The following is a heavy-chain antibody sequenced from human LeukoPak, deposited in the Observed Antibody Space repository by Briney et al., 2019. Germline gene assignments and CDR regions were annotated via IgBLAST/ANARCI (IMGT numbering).Heavy chain of an antibody. CDR2: IYSGGST. Sequence: GGSLRLSCTASGFTVSSNYMSWVRQAPGKGLEWVSVIYSGGSTYYADSVKGRFTISRDNSKNTVYLQMNSLRAEDTAVYYCAKGETTVTSFDYWGQGALVTVSS. V-gene: IGHV3-53*01. J-gene: IGHJ4*02. CDR1: GFTVSSNY. CDR3: AKGETTVTSFDY. D-gene: IGHD4-11*01.